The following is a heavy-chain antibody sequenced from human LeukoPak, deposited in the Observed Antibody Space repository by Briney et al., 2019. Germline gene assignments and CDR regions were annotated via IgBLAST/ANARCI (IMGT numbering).Heavy chain of an antibody. Sequence: PGRSLRLSCAASGFTFSSYAMHWVRQAPGKGLEWVAVISYDGSNKYYADSVKGRFTISRDNSKNTLYLQMNSLRAEDTAVYYCARDPRYYYDSSGWFDPWGQGTLVTVSS. CDR1: GFTFSSYA. V-gene: IGHV3-30*07. CDR3: ARDPRYYYDSSGWFDP. D-gene: IGHD3-22*01. J-gene: IGHJ5*02. CDR2: ISYDGSNK.